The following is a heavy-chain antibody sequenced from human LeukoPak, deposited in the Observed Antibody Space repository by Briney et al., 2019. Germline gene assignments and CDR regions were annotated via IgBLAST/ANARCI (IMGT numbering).Heavy chain of an antibody. J-gene: IGHJ4*02. D-gene: IGHD3-22*01. CDR3: ARSAGGVYYYDSSGYYY. CDR1: GGSISGFY. V-gene: IGHV4-59*01. Sequence: ETLSLTCTVSGGSISGFYWSWIRQPPGKGLEWIGYIYSSGSTNYNPSLKSRVTISVDTSKNQFSLKLSSVTAADTAVYYCARSAGGVYYYDSSGYYYWGQGTLVTVSS. CDR2: IYSSGST.